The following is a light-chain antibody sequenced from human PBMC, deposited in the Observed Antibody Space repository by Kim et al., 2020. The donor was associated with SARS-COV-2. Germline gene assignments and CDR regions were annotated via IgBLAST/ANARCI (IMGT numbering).Light chain of an antibody. CDR3: QQSYTNSALT. J-gene: IGKJ4*01. CDR2: GAT. V-gene: IGKV1-39*01. CDR1: QSIGNY. Sequence: SVGDRVTITCRASQSIGNYLNWYQQTPGKGPQLLIYGATSLLGGVPSRFSGTGSETDFTLTISSLQPEDFATYYCQQSYTNSALTFGGGTKVDIK.